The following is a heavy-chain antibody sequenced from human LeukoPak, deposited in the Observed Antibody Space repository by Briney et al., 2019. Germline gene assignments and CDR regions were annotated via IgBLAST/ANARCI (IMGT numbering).Heavy chain of an antibody. J-gene: IGHJ4*02. CDR1: GFTFSSYW. V-gene: IGHV3-74*01. Sequence: GGSLRLSCAASGFTFSSYWMHWVRQAPGKVLVGISRINDDGRSTSYADSVKGRFTISRDNAKNTLYLQMNSLRAGDTAVYYCARVRWGGLYYFDYWGQGTLVTVSS. D-gene: IGHD3-16*01. CDR2: INDDGRST. CDR3: ARVRWGGLYYFDY.